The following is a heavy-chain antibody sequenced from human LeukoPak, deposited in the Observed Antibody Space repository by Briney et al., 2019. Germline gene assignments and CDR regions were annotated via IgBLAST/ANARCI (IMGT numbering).Heavy chain of an antibody. J-gene: IGHJ3*02. CDR1: GFTFSSYS. CDR3: ATGIAAAGGAFDI. CDR2: ISSSSSYI. Sequence: PGGSLRLSCAASGFTFSSYSMNWVRQAPGKGLEWVSSISSSSSYIYYADSVKGRFTISRGNAKNSLYLQMNSLRAEDTAVYYCATGIAAAGGAFDIWGQGTMVTVSS. D-gene: IGHD6-13*01. V-gene: IGHV3-21*01.